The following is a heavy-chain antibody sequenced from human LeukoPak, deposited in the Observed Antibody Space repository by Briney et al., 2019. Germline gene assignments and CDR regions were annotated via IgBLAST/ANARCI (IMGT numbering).Heavy chain of an antibody. V-gene: IGHV4-59*01. CDR1: GGSISSYY. CDR2: IYYSGST. J-gene: IGHJ6*02. CDR3: ARDSPYYYGMDV. Sequence: SETLSLTCTVSGGSISSYYWSWIRQPPGKGLEWIGYIYYSGSTNYNPSLKSRVTISVDTSKNQFSLKLSSVTAADMAVYYCARDSPYYYGMDVWGQGTTVTVSS.